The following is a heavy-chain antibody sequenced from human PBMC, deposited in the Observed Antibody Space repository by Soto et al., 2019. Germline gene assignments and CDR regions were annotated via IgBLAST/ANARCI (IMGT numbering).Heavy chain of an antibody. V-gene: IGHV1-8*01. Sequence: QVQLVQSGAEVTKPGASVKVSCKASGYTFTSYDINWVRQATGQGLEWMGWMNPNSGNTGYAQKFQGRVTITKNTPRSTAYMKLTSLRSDDTAVYYAARDDGTYYNDSSGWQHAVAIWGQGTMVTVS. CDR1: GYTFTSYD. D-gene: IGHD3-22*01. J-gene: IGHJ3*02. CDR2: MNPNSGNT. CDR3: ARDDGTYYNDSSGWQHAVAI.